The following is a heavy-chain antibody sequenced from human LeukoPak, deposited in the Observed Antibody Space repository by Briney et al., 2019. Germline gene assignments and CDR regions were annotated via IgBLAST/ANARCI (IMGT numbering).Heavy chain of an antibody. Sequence: PSETLSLTCTVSGGSISSYYWSWIRQPPGKGLEWIGYIYYSGSTNYNPSLKSRVTISVDTSKNQFSLKLSSVTAADTAVYYCARLNPRTGDAFDIWGQGTMVTVSS. CDR2: IYYSGST. J-gene: IGHJ3*02. D-gene: IGHD3-10*01. CDR3: ARLNPRTGDAFDI. CDR1: GGSISSYY. V-gene: IGHV4-59*01.